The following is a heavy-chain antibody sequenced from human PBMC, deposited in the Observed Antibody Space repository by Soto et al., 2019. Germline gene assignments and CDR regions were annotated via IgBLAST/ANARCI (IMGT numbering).Heavy chain of an antibody. CDR2: INSDGSST. V-gene: IGHV3-74*01. D-gene: IGHD6-19*01. CDR1: GFTLRDYW. Sequence: PWGSLRLSCASSGFTLRDYWMYWVRQAPGKGLVWVSRINSDGSSTTYADSVKGRFIISRDSAKNTLYLQMNSLRAEDTALYYCARDPAPSGWYDYWGQGTLVTVSS. J-gene: IGHJ4*02. CDR3: ARDPAPSGWYDY.